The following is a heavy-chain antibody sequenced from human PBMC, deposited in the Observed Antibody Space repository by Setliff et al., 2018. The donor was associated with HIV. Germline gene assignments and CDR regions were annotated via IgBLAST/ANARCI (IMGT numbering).Heavy chain of an antibody. D-gene: IGHD6-19*01. Sequence: VKVSCKASGYSFARYGLSWVRQAPGQWLEWMGWISGFNGNTKYAQGFQDRVAMTTETATSTAYMEMRSLRSDDTAVYFCARVPYRSAWFSGGHDAFDIWGQGTMVTVSS. CDR2: ISGFNGNT. J-gene: IGHJ3*02. CDR3: ARVPYRSAWFSGGHDAFDI. CDR1: GYSFARYG. V-gene: IGHV1-18*01.